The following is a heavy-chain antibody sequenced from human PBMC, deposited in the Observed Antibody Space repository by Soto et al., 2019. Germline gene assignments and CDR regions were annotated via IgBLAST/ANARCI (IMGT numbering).Heavy chain of an antibody. V-gene: IGHV3-74*01. D-gene: IGHD6-13*01. J-gene: IGHJ6*03. Sequence: GGSLRLSCAASGFTFSSYWMHWVRQAPGKGLVWVSRINSDGSSTSYADSVKGRFTISRDNAKNTLYLQMNSLRAEDTAVYYCARDKAAAGNDYYYYMDVWGKGTTVTVSS. CDR3: ARDKAAAGNDYYYYMDV. CDR1: GFTFSSYW. CDR2: INSDGSST.